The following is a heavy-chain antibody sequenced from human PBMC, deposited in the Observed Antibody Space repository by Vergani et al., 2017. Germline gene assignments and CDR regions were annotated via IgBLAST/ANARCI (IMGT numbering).Heavy chain of an antibody. Sequence: EVQLVESGGGLVQPGGSLRLSCAASGFTLSDHVMDWVRQGPGKGLEWVGRSRNKARSYTTEYSASVKGRFTISRDDSRNSLYLQMNSLKTEDTAVYYCASLPLQTQQQVPSWVQGTLVTVSS. J-gene: IGHJ5*02. CDR1: GFTLSDHV. CDR3: ASLPLQTQQQVPS. D-gene: IGHD6-13*01. CDR2: SRNKARSYTT. V-gene: IGHV3-72*01.